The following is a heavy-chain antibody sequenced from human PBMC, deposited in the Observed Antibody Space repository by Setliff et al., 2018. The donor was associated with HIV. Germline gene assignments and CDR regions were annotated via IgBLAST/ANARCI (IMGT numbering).Heavy chain of an antibody. CDR2: IKGSGDTT. V-gene: IGHV3-23*01. CDR3: AKNARDYYYYMDV. CDR1: GLTFSSYA. Sequence: HPGGSLRLSCAASGLTFSSYAMSWVRQAPGKGLEWVSGIKGSGDTTYYADSVKGRFTISRDNSKNTLYLQMNSLRAEDTAVYFCAKNARDYYYYMDVWGKGTTVTVSS. J-gene: IGHJ6*03.